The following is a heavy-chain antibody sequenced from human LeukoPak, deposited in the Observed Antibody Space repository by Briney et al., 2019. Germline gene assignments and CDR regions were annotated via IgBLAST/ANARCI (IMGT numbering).Heavy chain of an antibody. CDR1: DDSISSYY. CDR3: ARLTTVTTSGYFDL. D-gene: IGHD4-11*01. CDR2: IYYSGST. V-gene: IGHV4-59*01. J-gene: IGHJ2*01. Sequence: SETLSLTCTVSDDSISSYYWSWIRQPPGKGLEWIGYIYYSGSTNYNPSLKSRVTISVDTSKNQFSLKLSSVTAADTAVYYCARLTTVTTSGYFDLWGRGTLVTVSS.